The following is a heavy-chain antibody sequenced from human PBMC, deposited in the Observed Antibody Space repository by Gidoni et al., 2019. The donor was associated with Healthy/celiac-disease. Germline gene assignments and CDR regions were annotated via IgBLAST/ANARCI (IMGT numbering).Heavy chain of an antibody. CDR3: ARGGHIGQRGFDY. CDR1: GFTFSSYS. D-gene: IGHD5-12*01. Sequence: EVQLVESGGGLVKPGGSLRLSCAASGFTFSSYSMNWVRQAPGKGLEWVSSISSSSSYIYYADSVKGRFTISRDNAKNSLYLQMNSLRAEDTAVYYCARGGHIGQRGFDYWGQGTLVTVSS. CDR2: ISSSSSYI. J-gene: IGHJ4*02. V-gene: IGHV3-21*01.